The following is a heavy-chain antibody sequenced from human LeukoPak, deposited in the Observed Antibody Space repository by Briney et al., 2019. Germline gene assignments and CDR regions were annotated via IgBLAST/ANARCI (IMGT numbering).Heavy chain of an antibody. D-gene: IGHD2-15*01. CDR3: AREAPGYCSGGSCSPLLYYYYYMDV. CDR2: IYYSGST. V-gene: IGHV4-59*01. CDR1: GGSISSYY. Sequence: SETLSFTCTVSGGSISSYYWSWIRQPAGKGLEWIGYIYYSGSTNYNPSLKSRVTISVDTSKNQFSLKLSSVTAADTAVYYCAREAPGYCSGGSCSPLLYYYYYMDVWGKGTTVTVSS. J-gene: IGHJ6*03.